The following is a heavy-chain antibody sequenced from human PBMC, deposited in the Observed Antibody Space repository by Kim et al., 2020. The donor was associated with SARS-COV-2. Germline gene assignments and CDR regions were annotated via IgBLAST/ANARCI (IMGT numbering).Heavy chain of an antibody. CDR3: ARGGGMITFGGVIVPSDY. CDR1: GYTFTSYG. CDR2: ISAYNGNT. J-gene: IGHJ4*02. V-gene: IGHV1-18*01. Sequence: ASVKVSCKASGYTFTSYGISWVRQAPGQGLEWMGWISAYNGNTNYAQKLQGRVTMTTDTSTSTAYMELRSLRSDDTAVYYCARGGGMITFGGVIVPSDYWGQGTLVTVSS. D-gene: IGHD3-16*02.